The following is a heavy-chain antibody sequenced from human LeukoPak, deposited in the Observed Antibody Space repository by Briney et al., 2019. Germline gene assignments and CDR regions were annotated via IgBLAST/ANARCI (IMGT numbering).Heavy chain of an antibody. Sequence: HPGGSLRLSCGASGFTFSTYGMHWVRQAPGKGLEWVALISDDGNKKYYADSVKGRFTISRDNSKNTVYLQMNSLRAEDTAVYYCARDEARYSSGYYPNWFDPWGQGTLVTVSS. CDR3: ARDEARYSSGYYPNWFDP. D-gene: IGHD3-22*01. CDR1: GFTFSTYG. CDR2: ISDDGNKK. V-gene: IGHV3-30*03. J-gene: IGHJ5*02.